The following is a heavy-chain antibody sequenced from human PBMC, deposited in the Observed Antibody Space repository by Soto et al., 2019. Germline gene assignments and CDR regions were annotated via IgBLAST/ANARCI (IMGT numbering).Heavy chain of an antibody. D-gene: IGHD2-8*02. CDR3: ARAPTGYYYYGMDV. CDR1: GFTFSSYS. J-gene: IGHJ6*02. Sequence: PGGSLRLSCAASGFTFSSYSMNWVRQAPGKGLEWVSYISSSSSTIYYADSVKGRFTISRDNAKNSLYLQMNSLRDEDTAVYYCARAPTGYYYYGMDVWGQGTTVTVSS. V-gene: IGHV3-48*02. CDR2: ISSSSSTI.